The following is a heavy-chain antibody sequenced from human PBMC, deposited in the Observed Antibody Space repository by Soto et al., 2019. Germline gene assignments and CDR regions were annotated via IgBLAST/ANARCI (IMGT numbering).Heavy chain of an antibody. D-gene: IGHD3-22*01. J-gene: IGHJ4*02. V-gene: IGHV5-51*01. CDR3: ARPGYYDSSGFFIFDY. Sequence: GESLKISCKASGYSFNTYWIGWVRQLPGKGLEWMGIIYPDDSDTRYSPSFQGQVTISADKSFTTVYLQWNSLKASDTAIYYCARPGYYDSSGFFIFDYWGLGTLVTVSS. CDR2: IYPDDSDT. CDR1: GYSFNTYW.